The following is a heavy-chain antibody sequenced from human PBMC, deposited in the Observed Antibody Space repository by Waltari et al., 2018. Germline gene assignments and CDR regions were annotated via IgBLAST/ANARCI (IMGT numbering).Heavy chain of an antibody. J-gene: IGHJ4*02. CDR2: IIPILGIA. Sequence: QVQLVQSGAEVKKPGSSVKVSCTASGGTFSSYAISWVRPAPAKGLEWMGGIIPILGIANYAEKCQGRVTITADKSTSTADMELSSLRSEDTAVYYCARDLMPLDDSSGYYSDYWGQGTLVTVSS. D-gene: IGHD3-22*01. CDR3: ARDLMPLDDSSGYYSDY. CDR1: GGTFSSYA. V-gene: IGHV1-69*10.